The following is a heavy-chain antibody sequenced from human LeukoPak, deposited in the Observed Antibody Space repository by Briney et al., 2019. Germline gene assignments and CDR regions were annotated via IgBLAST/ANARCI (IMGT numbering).Heavy chain of an antibody. D-gene: IGHD4-23*01. CDR3: ARDNYGGNSDSSDY. Sequence: GGSLRLSCAASGFTFSSYSMNWVRQAPGKGLEWVSYISSSSSTIYYADSVKGRFTISRDNAKNSLYLQMSSLRAEDTAVYYCARDNYGGNSDSSDYWGQGTLVTVSS. CDR2: ISSSSSTI. CDR1: GFTFSSYS. J-gene: IGHJ4*02. V-gene: IGHV3-48*01.